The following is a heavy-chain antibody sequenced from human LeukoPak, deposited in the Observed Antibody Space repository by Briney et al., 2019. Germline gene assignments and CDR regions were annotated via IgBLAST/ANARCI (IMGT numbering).Heavy chain of an antibody. D-gene: IGHD5-18*01. J-gene: IGHJ6*03. V-gene: IGHV4-59*10. CDR1: GGSFSGYY. Sequence: SETLSLTCAVYGGSFSGYYWSWIRQPAGKGLEWIGRIYTSGSTNYNPSLKSRVTMSVDTSKNQFSLKLSSVTAADAAVYYCAGGYSYGYKYYYMDVWGKGTTVTISS. CDR3: AGGYSYGYKYYYMDV. CDR2: IYTSGST.